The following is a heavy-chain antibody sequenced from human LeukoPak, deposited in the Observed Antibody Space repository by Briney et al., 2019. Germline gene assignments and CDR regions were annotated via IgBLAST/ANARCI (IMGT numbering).Heavy chain of an antibody. Sequence: SRTLSPTCTVSGGSTSSGSDYWGWIRDPAGKGLEWIGRIYTSGSTNYNPSLKRRVTISVDTSKNQFSPRLSSVTAADTAVYYCASGYGGIAAAGHLLDDYWGQGTLVTVSS. J-gene: IGHJ4*02. CDR3: ASGYGGIAAAGHLLDDY. V-gene: IGHV4-61*02. CDR2: IYTSGST. D-gene: IGHD6-13*01. CDR1: GGSTSSGSDY.